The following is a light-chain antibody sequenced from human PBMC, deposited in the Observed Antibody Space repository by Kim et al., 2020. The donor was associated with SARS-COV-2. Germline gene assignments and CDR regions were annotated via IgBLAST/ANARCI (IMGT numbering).Light chain of an antibody. CDR2: EVF. J-gene: IGLJ2*01. V-gene: IGLV2-8*01. Sequence: QSALTQPPSASGSPGQSITISCTGTSSDVGGYNYVSWYQQHPGKAPKLMIYEVFKRTSGVPDRFSGSKSGNTASLTVSGLQAEDEADYYGSSYTGYSNPRLVLGGGTQLTVL. CDR3: SSYTGYSNPRLV. CDR1: SSDVGGYNY.